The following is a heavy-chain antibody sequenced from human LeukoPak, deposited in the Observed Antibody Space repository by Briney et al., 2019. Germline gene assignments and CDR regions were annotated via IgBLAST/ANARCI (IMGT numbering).Heavy chain of an antibody. J-gene: IGHJ6*04. Sequence: GGSLRLSCAAFGFTFRSYEMNWVRQAPGKGLEWVSYISSSGSSIYYADSVKGRFTISRDNAKNSLYLQMNSLRAEDTAVYYCAELGITMIGGVWGKGTTVTISS. CDR3: AELGITMIGGV. V-gene: IGHV3-48*03. CDR1: GFTFRSYE. D-gene: IGHD3-10*02. CDR2: ISSSGSSI.